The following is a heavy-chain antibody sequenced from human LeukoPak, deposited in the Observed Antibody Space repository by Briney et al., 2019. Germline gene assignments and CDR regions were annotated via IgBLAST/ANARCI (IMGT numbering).Heavy chain of an antibody. Sequence: GGSLRLSXAASGFTFSSYSMSWVRQAPGKGLEWVSYITSSSSTMYYADSVKGRFTIFRDNAKNSLYLQMNSLRAEDTAIYYCARAGLPGYYYYMDVWGKGATVTVS. J-gene: IGHJ6*03. CDR2: ITSSSSTM. D-gene: IGHD5-18*01. CDR1: GFTFSSYS. CDR3: ARAGLPGYYYYMDV. V-gene: IGHV3-48*01.